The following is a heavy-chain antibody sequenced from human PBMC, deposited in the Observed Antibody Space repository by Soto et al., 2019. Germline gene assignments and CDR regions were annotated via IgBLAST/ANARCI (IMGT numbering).Heavy chain of an antibody. CDR1: GFTFGTYA. V-gene: IGHV3-23*01. D-gene: IGHD1-20*01. J-gene: IGHJ4*02. CDR3: ARDSTTYTRYTFEY. Sequence: PGRSLRLSCAASGFTFGTYAMSLVRQAPGKGLECVSAISGTGGNTYYADSVKGRFTISRDNSKHTLYLQMNSLRAEDTAAYYCARDSTTYTRYTFEYWGQGTLVTVSS. CDR2: ISGTGGNT.